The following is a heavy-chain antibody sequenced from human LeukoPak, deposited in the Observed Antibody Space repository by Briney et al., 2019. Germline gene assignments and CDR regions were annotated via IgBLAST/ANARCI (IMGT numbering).Heavy chain of an antibody. Sequence: GGSLRLSCAASGFTFSSYGMHWVRQAPGKGLEWVAVIWYDGSNKYYADSVKGRFTISRDNSKNTLYLQMNSLRAEDTAVYYCAKGRARITMVRGGVFDYWGQGTLVTVSS. CDR2: IWYDGSNK. D-gene: IGHD3-10*01. V-gene: IGHV3-30*02. CDR1: GFTFSSYG. J-gene: IGHJ4*02. CDR3: AKGRARITMVRGGVFDY.